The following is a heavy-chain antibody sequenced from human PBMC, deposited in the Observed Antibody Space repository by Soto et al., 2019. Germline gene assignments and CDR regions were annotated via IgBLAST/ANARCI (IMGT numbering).Heavy chain of an antibody. Sequence: EVQLLESGGGLVQPGVSLRLSCAASGFTFSSYAMSWVRQAPGKELEWVSAISGSGGSTYDADSVKGRFTISRDNSKNTLYLQMNSMRAEDTAVYYCAKDHDYSNYGGFFDYWGQGTLVTVSS. CDR1: GFTFSSYA. V-gene: IGHV3-23*01. D-gene: IGHD4-4*01. J-gene: IGHJ4*02. CDR3: AKDHDYSNYGGFFDY. CDR2: ISGSGGST.